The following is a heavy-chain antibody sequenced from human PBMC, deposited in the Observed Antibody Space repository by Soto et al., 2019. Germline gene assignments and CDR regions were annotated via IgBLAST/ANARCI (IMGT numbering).Heavy chain of an antibody. CDR1: GYSFTSYW. CDR3: ATSIALRVPFDY. CDR2: IDPSDSYT. D-gene: IGHD6-6*01. V-gene: IGHV5-10-1*01. J-gene: IGHJ4*02. Sequence: GESLKISCKGSGYSFTSYWISWVRQMPGKGLEWTGRIDPSDSYTNYSPSFQGHVTISADKSISTAYLQWSSLKASDTAMYYCATSIALRVPFDYWGQGTLVTVSS.